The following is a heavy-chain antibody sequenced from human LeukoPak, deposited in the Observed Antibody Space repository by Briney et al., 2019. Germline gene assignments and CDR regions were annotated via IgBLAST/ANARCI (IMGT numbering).Heavy chain of an antibody. CDR3: ARADWDTAMIDY. CDR1: GFTFDDYA. Sequence: GGSLRLSCAASGFTFDDYAMHWVRQAPGKGLEWVPGISWNSGSIGYADSVKGRFTISRDNAKNSLYLQMNSLRAEDTAVYYCARADWDTAMIDYWGQGTLVTVSS. D-gene: IGHD5-18*01. V-gene: IGHV3-9*01. J-gene: IGHJ4*02. CDR2: ISWNSGSI.